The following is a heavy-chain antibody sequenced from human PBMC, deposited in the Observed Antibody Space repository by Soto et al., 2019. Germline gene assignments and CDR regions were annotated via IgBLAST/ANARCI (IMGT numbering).Heavy chain of an antibody. Sequence: SETLSLTCTVSGGSISSGGYYWSWIRQHPGKGLEWIGYIYYSGSTYYNPSLKSRVTISVDTSKNQFSLKLSSVTAADTAVYYCARNRHCSSTSCYGEDNWFDPWGQGTLVTVSS. D-gene: IGHD2-2*01. CDR2: IYYSGST. V-gene: IGHV4-31*03. J-gene: IGHJ5*02. CDR3: ARNRHCSSTSCYGEDNWFDP. CDR1: GGSISSGGYY.